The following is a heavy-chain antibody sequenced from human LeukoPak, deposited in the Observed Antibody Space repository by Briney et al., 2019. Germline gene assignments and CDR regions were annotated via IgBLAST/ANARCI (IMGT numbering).Heavy chain of an antibody. Sequence: GGSLRLSCAASGFAFSSHAMSWVRQAPGKGLEWVSGISWNSGSIGYADSVKGRFTISRDNSKNTLYLQMNSLRAEDTAVYYCARDLRVAGTGDYWGQGTLVTVSS. V-gene: IGHV3-23*01. CDR1: GFAFSSHA. D-gene: IGHD6-19*01. J-gene: IGHJ4*02. CDR2: ISWNSGSI. CDR3: ARDLRVAGTGDY.